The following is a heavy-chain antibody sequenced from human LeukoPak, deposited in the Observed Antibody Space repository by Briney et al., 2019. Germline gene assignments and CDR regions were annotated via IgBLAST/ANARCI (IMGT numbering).Heavy chain of an antibody. V-gene: IGHV3-48*03. CDR1: GFTFSDYE. Sequence: GGSLRLSCAASGFTFSDYEMDWVRQSPERGLEWVSYISSRGGTIYYADSVKGRFTISRDNAKNSLYLQMNSLRAEDTAVYYCAKELPPDRSVFDAFHIWGKGTMVTVSS. D-gene: IGHD3-22*01. J-gene: IGHJ3*02. CDR3: AKELPPDRSVFDAFHI. CDR2: ISSRGGTI.